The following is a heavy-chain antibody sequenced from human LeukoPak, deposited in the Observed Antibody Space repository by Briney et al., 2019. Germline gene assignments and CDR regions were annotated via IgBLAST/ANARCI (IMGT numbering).Heavy chain of an antibody. CDR2: IHHSGTT. V-gene: IGHV4-38-2*01. CDR3: GLSKLGIAVAGPIDY. D-gene: IGHD6-19*01. CDR1: GYSISSGYY. Sequence: SETLSLTCAVSGYSISSGYYWGWIRQPPGKGLEWIGSIHHSGTTYYNPSLKSRLTVSVDTSKNQFSLKLSSVTAADTAIYYCGLSKLGIAVAGPIDYWGQGTLVTVSS. J-gene: IGHJ4*01.